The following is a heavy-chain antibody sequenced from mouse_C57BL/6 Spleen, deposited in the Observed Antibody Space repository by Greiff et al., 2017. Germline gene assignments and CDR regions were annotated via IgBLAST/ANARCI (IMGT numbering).Heavy chain of an antibody. Sequence: VQLQQSGPVLVKPGASVKMSCKASGYTFTDYYMNWVKQSPGKSLEWIGVINPYNGGTSYNQKFKGKATLTVDKSSSTAYMELNSLTSEDSAVYYCARDYYGSSSLDYWGQGTTLTVSA. CDR1: GYTFTDYY. J-gene: IGHJ2*01. V-gene: IGHV1-19*01. D-gene: IGHD1-1*01. CDR2: INPYNGGT. CDR3: ARDYYGSSSLDY.